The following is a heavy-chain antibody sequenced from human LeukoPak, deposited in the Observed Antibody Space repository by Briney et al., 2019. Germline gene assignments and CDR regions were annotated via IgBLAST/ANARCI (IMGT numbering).Heavy chain of an antibody. D-gene: IGHD6-6*01. CDR1: GGSFSGYY. CDR3: ARARRGSTSSPFRSSIAARNYFDY. J-gene: IGHJ4*02. V-gene: IGHV4-34*01. Sequence: SETLSLTCAVYGGSFSGYYWSWIRQPPGKGLEWIGQINHSGSTNYNPSLKSRVTISVDTSKNQFSLKLSSVTAADTAVYYCARARRGSTSSPFRSSIAARNYFDYWGQGTLVTVSS. CDR2: INHSGST.